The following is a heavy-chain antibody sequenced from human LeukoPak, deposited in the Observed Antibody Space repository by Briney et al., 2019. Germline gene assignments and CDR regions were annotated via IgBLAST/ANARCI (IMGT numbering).Heavy chain of an antibody. CDR3: AALRYFDWTFDY. J-gene: IGHJ4*02. CDR2: ISSSGSTI. Sequence: GGSLRLSCAASGFTFSSYEMNWVRQAPGKGLEWVSYISSSGSTIYYADSVKGRFTISRDNAKNSLYLQMNGLRAEDTAVYYCAALRYFDWTFDYWGQGTLVTVSS. CDR1: GFTFSSYE. D-gene: IGHD3-9*01. V-gene: IGHV3-48*03.